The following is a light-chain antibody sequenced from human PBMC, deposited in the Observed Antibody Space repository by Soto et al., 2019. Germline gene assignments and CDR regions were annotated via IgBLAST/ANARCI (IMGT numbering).Light chain of an antibody. CDR2: GAS. J-gene: IGKJ5*01. Sequence: IVLTQSPATLSLSPGKRATLSCRASQNISNYLIWYQQKPGQAPRLLIYGASTRATGTPARFSGSGSGTEFTLTISSLQSEDFALYYCQQYNKWPLITFGQGTRLEIK. CDR1: QNISNY. V-gene: IGKV3D-15*01. CDR3: QQYNKWPLIT.